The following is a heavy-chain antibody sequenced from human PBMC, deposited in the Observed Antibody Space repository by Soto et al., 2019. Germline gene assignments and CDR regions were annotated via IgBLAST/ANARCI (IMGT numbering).Heavy chain of an antibody. CDR3: ARSNWAVAGKSIDLSGVNWFDP. J-gene: IGHJ5*02. D-gene: IGHD6-19*01. CDR1: GFTFTSYA. V-gene: IGHV1-3*01. CDR2: INAGNGNT. Sequence: ASVKVSCKASGFTFTSYAMHWVRQAPGQRLEWMGWINAGNGNTKYSQKFQGRVTITRDTSASTAYMELSSLRSEDTAVYYCARSNWAVAGKSIDLSGVNWFDPWGQGTLVTVPQ.